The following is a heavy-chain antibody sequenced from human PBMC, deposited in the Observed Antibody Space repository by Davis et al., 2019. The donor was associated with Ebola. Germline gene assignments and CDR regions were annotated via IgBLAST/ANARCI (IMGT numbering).Heavy chain of an antibody. Sequence: GESLKISCAASGFTVSSNYMSWVRQAPGKGLEWVSVIYSGGSTYYADSVKGRFTISRDNAKNSLYLQMNSLRDEDTAVYYCARDRSPYYYDSSPDAFDIWGQGTMVTVSS. J-gene: IGHJ3*02. CDR1: GFTVSSNY. CDR2: IYSGGST. CDR3: ARDRSPYYYDSSPDAFDI. V-gene: IGHV3-53*01. D-gene: IGHD3-22*01.